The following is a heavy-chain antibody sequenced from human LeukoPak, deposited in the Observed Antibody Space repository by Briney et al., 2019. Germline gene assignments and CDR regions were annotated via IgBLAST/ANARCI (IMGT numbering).Heavy chain of an antibody. J-gene: IGHJ4*02. V-gene: IGHV3-30*18. Sequence: GGSLRLSCAASGFTFSSFGMHWVRQAPGKGLEWVAVISYDGSNKYYADSVKGRFTTSRDNSKNTLYLQMNSLRAEDTAVCYCAKDHNRIWFGEIDYWGQGTLVTVSS. D-gene: IGHD3-10*01. CDR3: AKDHNRIWFGEIDY. CDR2: ISYDGSNK. CDR1: GFTFSSFG.